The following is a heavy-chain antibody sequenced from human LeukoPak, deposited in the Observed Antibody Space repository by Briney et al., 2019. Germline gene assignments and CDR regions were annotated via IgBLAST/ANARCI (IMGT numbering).Heavy chain of an antibody. CDR1: GGSISGYF. CDR3: VREAGGSNRCLD. CDR2: IYATGTT. D-gene: IGHD3-16*02. Sequence: SETLSLTCTVSGGSISGYFWSWIRQPAGKGLEWIGRIYATGTTNYNPSLKSRVTMSVDTSKNQFSLNLTSVTAADTAVYYCVREAGGSNRCLDWGQGTLVTVSS. J-gene: IGHJ1*01. V-gene: IGHV4-4*07.